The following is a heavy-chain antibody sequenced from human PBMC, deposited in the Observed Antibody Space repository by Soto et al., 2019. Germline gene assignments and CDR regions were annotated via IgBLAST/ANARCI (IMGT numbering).Heavy chain of an antibody. CDR2: LNSDGSST. CDR1: GFTFSSHW. CDR3: ARVGERGAVH. D-gene: IGHD1-26*01. Sequence: PGGSLRLSCAASGFTFSSHWMHWVRQAPGKGLVWVSRLNSDGSSTSYADSVKGRFTISRDNAKNTLYLQMSSLRAEDTAVYYCARVGERGAVHWGQGTLVTAPQ. V-gene: IGHV3-74*01. J-gene: IGHJ4*02.